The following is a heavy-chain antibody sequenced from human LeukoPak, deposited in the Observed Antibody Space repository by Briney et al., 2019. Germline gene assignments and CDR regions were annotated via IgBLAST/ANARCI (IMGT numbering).Heavy chain of an antibody. CDR3: ARGGGSYDSSGYYYPEGAFDI. Sequence: SVKVSCKASGGTFSSYAISWVRQAPGQGLEWMGGIIPIFGTANYAQKFQGRVTITTDESTSTAYMELSSLRSEDTAVYYCARGGGSYDSSGYYYPEGAFDIWGQGTMVTVSS. J-gene: IGHJ3*02. CDR2: IIPIFGTA. V-gene: IGHV1-69*05. D-gene: IGHD3-22*01. CDR1: GGTFSSYA.